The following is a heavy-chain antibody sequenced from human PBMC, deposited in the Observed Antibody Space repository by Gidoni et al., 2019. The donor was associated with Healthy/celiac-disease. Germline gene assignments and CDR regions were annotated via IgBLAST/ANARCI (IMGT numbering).Heavy chain of an antibody. CDR2: ISYDGSNN. Sequence: QVRLVESGGGVVQPGRSLRLSCAAAGFTYSSYAMHWVRQAPGKGLEWVSVISYDGSNNYYADSVKCRFTISRDNSKNTLYLQMNSLRAEDTAVYYCARAWGIAVAAGYDYWGQGTLVTVSS. CDR3: ARAWGIAVAAGYDY. V-gene: IGHV3-30-3*01. CDR1: GFTYSSYA. J-gene: IGHJ4*02. D-gene: IGHD6-19*01.